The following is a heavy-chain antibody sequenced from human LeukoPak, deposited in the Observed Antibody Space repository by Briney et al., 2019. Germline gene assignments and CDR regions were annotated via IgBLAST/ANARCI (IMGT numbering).Heavy chain of an antibody. V-gene: IGHV4-39*07. D-gene: IGHD3-22*01. J-gene: IGHJ4*02. CDR2: IYYSGST. Sequence: ASETLSLTCTVSGGSISSSSYYWGWIRQPPGKGLEWIGSIYYSGSTYYNPSLKSRVTISVDTSKNQFSLKLSSVTAADTAVYYCASWGIVVVIAPVFVDYWGQGTLVTVSS. CDR3: ASWGIVVVIAPVFVDY. CDR1: GGSISSSSYY.